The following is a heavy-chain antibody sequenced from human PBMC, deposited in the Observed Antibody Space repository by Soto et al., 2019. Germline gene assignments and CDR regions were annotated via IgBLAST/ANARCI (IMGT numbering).Heavy chain of an antibody. V-gene: IGHV3-53*04. CDR3: ARCDYGWDDDYYYYMDV. CDR2: IFAGGGT. J-gene: IGHJ6*03. Sequence: EVQLVESGGDLVQPGGSLRLSCAASGFTVSNNYMSWVRQAPGKGLEWVSVIFAGGGTYYADSVKGRFAISRHNSKNTLYGQMGGLRAEDTAVYYCARCDYGWDDDYYYYMDVWGKGTTVTVSS. D-gene: IGHD3-10*01. CDR1: GFTVSNNY.